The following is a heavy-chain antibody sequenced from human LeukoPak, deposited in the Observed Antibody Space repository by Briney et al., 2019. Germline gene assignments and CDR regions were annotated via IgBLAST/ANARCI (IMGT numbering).Heavy chain of an antibody. CDR3: ARDGGYSYGENDDS. CDR1: GYTLTELS. D-gene: IGHD5-18*01. J-gene: IGHJ4*02. Sequence: VASVKVSCKVSGYTLTELSMHWVRQAPGQGLELMGGIIPIFGTANYAQKFQGRVTITADESTSTAYMELSSLRSEDTAVYYCARDGGYSYGENDDSWGQGTLVTVSS. V-gene: IGHV1-69*13. CDR2: IIPIFGTA.